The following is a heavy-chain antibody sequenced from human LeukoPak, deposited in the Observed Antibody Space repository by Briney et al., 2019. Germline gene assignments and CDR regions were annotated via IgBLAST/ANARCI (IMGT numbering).Heavy chain of an antibody. D-gene: IGHD2-2*01. CDR3: AHSRVVPAVNTWFDP. CDR1: GFSLSTSGRR. CDR2: IDWDDDK. V-gene: IGHV2-70*04. Sequence: ESGPALVKPTQTLTLTCTFSGFSLSTSGRRVSWIRQPPGKALEWLARIDWDDDKFYSTSLKTRLTISKDTSKNQVVLTMTNMDPGDTATYYCAHSRVVPAVNTWFDPWGQGTLVTVSS. J-gene: IGHJ5*02.